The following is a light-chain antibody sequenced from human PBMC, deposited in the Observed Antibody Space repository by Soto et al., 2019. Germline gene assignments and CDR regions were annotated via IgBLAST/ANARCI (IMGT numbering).Light chain of an antibody. CDR1: RSDIGSNS. CDR3: AAWDDSLTGPV. V-gene: IGLV1-44*01. CDR2: NNN. J-gene: IGLJ1*01. Sequence: QSVLTQPPSASGTPGQTVIISCSGSRSDIGSNSVNWYQHLPGTAPKLLIYNNNQRPSGVPDRFSGSKSGTSASLAISGLQSEHEADYYCAAWDDSLTGPVFGTGTKDTVL.